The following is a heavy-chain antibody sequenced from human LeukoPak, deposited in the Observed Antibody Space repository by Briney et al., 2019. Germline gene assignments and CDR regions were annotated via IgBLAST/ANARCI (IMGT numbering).Heavy chain of an antibody. J-gene: IGHJ6*02. D-gene: IGHD6-13*01. V-gene: IGHV4-34*01. CDR1: GGSFSGYC. CDR2: INHSGST. CDR3: ARIKQQLVLHQGNYYYYGMDV. Sequence: SETLSLTCAVYGGSFSGYCWSWIRQPPGKGLEWIGEINHSGSTNYNPSLKSRVTISVDTSKNQFSLKLSSVTAADTAVYYCARIKQQLVLHQGNYYYYGMDVWGQGTTVTVSS.